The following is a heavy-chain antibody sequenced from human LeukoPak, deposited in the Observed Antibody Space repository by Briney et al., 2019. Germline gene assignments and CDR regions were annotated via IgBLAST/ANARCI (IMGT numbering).Heavy chain of an antibody. D-gene: IGHD4-17*01. V-gene: IGHV4-39*07. Sequence: SETLSFTCTVSGGSISSSSYYWGWIRQPPGKGLEWIGSIYYSGSTYYNPSLKSRVTISVDTSNQFSLKLSSVTAADTAVYYCARGLRLDYWGQGILVTVSS. CDR3: ARGLRLDY. J-gene: IGHJ4*02. CDR1: GGSISSSSYY. CDR2: IYYSGST.